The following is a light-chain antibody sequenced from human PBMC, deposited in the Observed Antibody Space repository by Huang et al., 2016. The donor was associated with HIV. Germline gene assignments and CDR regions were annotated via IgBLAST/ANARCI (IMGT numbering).Light chain of an antibody. J-gene: IGKJ1*01. Sequence: EIVLTQSPATLSLSPGERATLTCRASQSVSSYLAWFQQKRGQAPRLLIYDAFNRAPGSPDRVSGSGSGTDFTLTISNVEPEDFAVYYCQQRNNWPRTFGQGTKVEI. CDR1: QSVSSY. CDR2: DAF. CDR3: QQRNNWPRT. V-gene: IGKV3-11*01.